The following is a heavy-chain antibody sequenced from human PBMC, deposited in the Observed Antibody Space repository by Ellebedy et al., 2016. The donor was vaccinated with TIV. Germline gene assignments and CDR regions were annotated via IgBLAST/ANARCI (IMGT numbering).Heavy chain of an antibody. V-gene: IGHV4-38-2*02. J-gene: IGHJ1*01. CDR3: AKAHPKYGGNRHLYFQH. CDR2: IYHSGST. Sequence: SETLSLXXTVSGYSISSGYYWGWIRQPPGKGLEWIGSIYHSGSTYYNPSLKSRVTISVDTSKNQFSLKLSSVTAADTAVYYCAKAHPKYGGNRHLYFQHWGQGTLVTVSS. D-gene: IGHD4-23*01. CDR1: GYSISSGYY.